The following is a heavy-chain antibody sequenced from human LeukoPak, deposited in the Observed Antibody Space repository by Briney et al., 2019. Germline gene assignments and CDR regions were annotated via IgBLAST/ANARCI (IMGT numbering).Heavy chain of an antibody. CDR3: ARVPLMGWELKY. V-gene: IGHV3-23*01. J-gene: IGHJ4*02. CDR1: GFTVNNTY. CDR2: ISGSGGST. D-gene: IGHD1-26*01. Sequence: PGGSLRLSCAASGFTVNNTYMSWVRQAPGKGLEWVSAISGSGGSTYYADSVKGRFTISRDNSKNTLYLQMNSLRAEDTAVYYCARVPLMGWELKYWGQGTLVTVSS.